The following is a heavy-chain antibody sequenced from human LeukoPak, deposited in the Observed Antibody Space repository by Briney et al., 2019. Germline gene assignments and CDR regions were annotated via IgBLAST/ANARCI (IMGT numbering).Heavy chain of an antibody. D-gene: IGHD6-19*01. V-gene: IGHV4-4*07. CDR3: ARTTSSGWAMFDP. J-gene: IGHJ5*02. Sequence: SETLSLTCTVSGDSMSSYYWSWIRQPAGKGLEWIGRIYTSGSTNYNPSLKSRVTISVDTSKNQFSLKLSSVTAADTAVYYCARTTSSGWAMFDPWGQGTLVTVSS. CDR2: IYTSGST. CDR1: GDSMSSYY.